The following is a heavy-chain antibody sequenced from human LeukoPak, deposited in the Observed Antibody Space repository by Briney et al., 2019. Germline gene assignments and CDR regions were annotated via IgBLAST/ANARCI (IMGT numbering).Heavy chain of an antibody. V-gene: IGHV3-48*01. CDR1: GFTFGSYA. CDR3: VRDQGAPDY. D-gene: IGHD1-26*01. J-gene: IGHJ4*02. Sequence: PGGSLRLSCAASGFTFGSYAMNWVRQAPGKGLEWISYISGGGDTIYYADSVKGRFTTSRDNAKNSLLLQMNSLRAEDTAVYFCVRDQGAPDYWGQGTLVTVSS. CDR2: ISGGGDTI.